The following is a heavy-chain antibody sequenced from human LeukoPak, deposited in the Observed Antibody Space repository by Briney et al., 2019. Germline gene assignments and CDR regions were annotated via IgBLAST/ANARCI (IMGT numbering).Heavy chain of an antibody. V-gene: IGHV4-59*08. CDR1: GGSISSLY. CDR3: ARHRAYSSSSPFDY. D-gene: IGHD6-6*01. CDR2: IYYTGST. J-gene: IGHJ4*02. Sequence: KTSETLSLTCSVSGGSISSLYWSWIRQPPGKGLEMIGYIYYTGSTNYNPSLKSRVTMFVDMSKNQFSLRLSSVTAADTAVYYCARHRAYSSSSPFDYWGQGTLVTVSS.